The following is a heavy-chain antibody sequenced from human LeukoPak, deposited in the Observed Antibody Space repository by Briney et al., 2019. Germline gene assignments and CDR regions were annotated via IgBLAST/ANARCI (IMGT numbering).Heavy chain of an antibody. CDR1: GYTFTSYG. Sequence: ASVKVSCKASGYTFTSYGISWVRQAPGQGLEWMGWISAYNGKTNYAQKLQGRVTMTTDTSTTTAYMELRSLRSDDTAVYYCARNAPHLGVVVPAAIPDYYYYYMDVSGKGTTVTVSS. CDR2: ISAYNGKT. J-gene: IGHJ6*03. D-gene: IGHD2-2*02. V-gene: IGHV1-18*01. CDR3: ARNAPHLGVVVPAAIPDYYYYYMDV.